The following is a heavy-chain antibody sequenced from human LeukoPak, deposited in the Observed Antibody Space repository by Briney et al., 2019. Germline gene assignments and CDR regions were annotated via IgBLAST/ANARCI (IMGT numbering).Heavy chain of an antibody. CDR2: IYYSGST. V-gene: IGHV4-59*08. CDR3: ARHSSSWYVGSVDY. D-gene: IGHD6-13*01. Sequence: SETLSLTCVVSGASISRHYWSWIRQPPGKGLEWIGYIYYSGSTNYNPSLKSRVTISVDTSKNQFSLKLSSVTAADTAVYYCARHSSSWYVGSVDYWGQGTLVTVSS. CDR1: GASISRHY. J-gene: IGHJ4*02.